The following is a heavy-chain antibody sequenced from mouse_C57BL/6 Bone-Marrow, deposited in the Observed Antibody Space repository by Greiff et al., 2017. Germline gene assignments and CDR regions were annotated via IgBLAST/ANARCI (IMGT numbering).Heavy chain of an antibody. V-gene: IGHV14-1*01. CDR1: GFNIKDYY. J-gene: IGHJ3*01. CDR2: IDPEDGDT. Sequence: VQLQQSGAELVRPGASVKLSCTASGFNIKDYYMHWVKQRPEKGLEWIGRIDPEDGDTEYAPKFQGKATMTADTSSNTAYLQLSSLTSDDTAVYYCTAAAPFSYGCQGTLVTVSA. D-gene: IGHD1-2*01. CDR3: TAAAPFSY.